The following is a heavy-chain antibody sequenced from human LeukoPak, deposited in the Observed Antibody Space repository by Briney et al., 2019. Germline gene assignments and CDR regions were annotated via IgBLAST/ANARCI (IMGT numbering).Heavy chain of an antibody. Sequence: SETLSLTCTVSGGSISSYYWSWIRQPPGKGLEWIGYIYYSGSTNYNPSLKSRVTISVDTSKNQFSLKLSSVTAADTAVYYCARDFSGYDKNFDYWGQGTLVTVSS. D-gene: IGHD5-12*01. CDR1: GGSISSYY. CDR2: IYYSGST. V-gene: IGHV4-59*01. J-gene: IGHJ4*02. CDR3: ARDFSGYDKNFDY.